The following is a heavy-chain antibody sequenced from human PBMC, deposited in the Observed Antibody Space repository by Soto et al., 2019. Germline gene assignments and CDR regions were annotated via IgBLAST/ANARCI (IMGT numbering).Heavy chain of an antibody. CDR2: LSASGAT. CDR1: GVSITSYF. Sequence: PSETLSLTCTVSGVSITSYFWSWIRRTPGKGLDWIGSLSASGATHSTPALRGRAALSVGTSENHLSLTLNSVTSADTAVYFCARGRRDGYKRYFEYWVQGNQVTVS. CDR3: ARGRRDGYKRYFEY. J-gene: IGHJ4*02. V-gene: IGHV4-59*01. D-gene: IGHD5-12*01.